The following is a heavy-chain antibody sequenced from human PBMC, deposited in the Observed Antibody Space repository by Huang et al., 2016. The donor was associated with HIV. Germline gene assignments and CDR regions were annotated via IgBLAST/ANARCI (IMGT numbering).Heavy chain of an antibody. Sequence: EVQLLESGGDLVQPGGSLRLSCAASGFTFSIYAMTWVRQAPGKGLEWFSPMSGGDGNTDYADSVKGRFTISRDNSKNTLYLQIHSLGAEDTAIYYCAKGRTTVAKAFDYWGQGTLVTVSS. CDR1: GFTFSIYA. V-gene: IGHV3-23*01. J-gene: IGHJ4*02. CDR3: AKGRTTVAKAFDY. CDR2: MSGGDGNT. D-gene: IGHD4-17*01.